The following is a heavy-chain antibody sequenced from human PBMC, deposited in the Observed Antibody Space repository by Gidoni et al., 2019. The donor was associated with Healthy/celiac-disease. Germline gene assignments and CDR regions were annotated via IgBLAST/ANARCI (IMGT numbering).Heavy chain of an antibody. J-gene: IGHJ4*02. D-gene: IGHD5-12*01. CDR3: AREDIVATIGY. Sequence: EVQLVESGGGLVQPWVSLRLSCAAPGFTFSSYWMSWVRQAPGKGLEWVANIKQDGSEKYYVDSVKGRFTISRDNAKNSLYLQMNSLRAEDTAVYYCAREDIVATIGYWGQGTLVTVSS. V-gene: IGHV3-7*01. CDR2: IKQDGSEK. CDR1: GFTFSSYW.